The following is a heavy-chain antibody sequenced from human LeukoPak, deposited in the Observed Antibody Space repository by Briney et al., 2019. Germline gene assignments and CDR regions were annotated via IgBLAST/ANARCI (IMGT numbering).Heavy chain of an antibody. V-gene: IGHV1-2*02. CDR1: GYTFTGYY. J-gene: IGHJ4*02. D-gene: IGHD2-15*01. CDR3: ARPYCSGNSCHDYFDY. CDR2: INPYTGGT. Sequence: GSSVKVSCKASGYTFTGYYMHWVRQAPGQGLEWMGWINPYTGGTNYAQTFQGRVTMTRDTSISTAYMGLSRLTSDDTAVYYCARPYCSGNSCHDYFDYWGQGTLVTVSS.